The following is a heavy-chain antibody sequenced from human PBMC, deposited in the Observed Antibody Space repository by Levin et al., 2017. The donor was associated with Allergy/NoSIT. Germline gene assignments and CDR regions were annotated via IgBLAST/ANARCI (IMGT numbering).Heavy chain of an antibody. J-gene: IGHJ4*02. D-gene: IGHD1-1*01. CDR3: ARHENGKQTYPLEY. CDR2: IISSGST. V-gene: IGHV4-59*08. Sequence: KTSETLSLTCTVSGASISSYFWSWIRQPPGKGLEWIAYIISSGSTNYNPSLRSRVTISIDPSRNQLSLKLSSVTAADTAIYYCARHENGKQTYPLEYWGQGTLVTVS. CDR1: GASISSYF.